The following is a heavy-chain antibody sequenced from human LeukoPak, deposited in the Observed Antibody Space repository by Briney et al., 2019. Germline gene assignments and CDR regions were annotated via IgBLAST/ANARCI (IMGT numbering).Heavy chain of an antibody. D-gene: IGHD6-19*01. CDR3: ARQGAYSSAIGMGY. CDR2: INPSGGGT. J-gene: IGHJ4*02. CDR1: GYTFNNYY. Sequence: ASVKVSCKASGYTFNNYYMYWVRQAPGQGLEWMGMINPSGGGTSYAQKFQGRVTMTRDTSTRTVYMEVGSLKPEDTAVYYCARQGAYSSAIGMGYWGQGTLVTVSS. V-gene: IGHV1-46*02.